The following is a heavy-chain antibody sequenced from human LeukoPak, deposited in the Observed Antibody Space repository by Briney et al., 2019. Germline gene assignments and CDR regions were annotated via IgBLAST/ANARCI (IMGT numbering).Heavy chain of an antibody. D-gene: IGHD3-16*01. J-gene: IGHJ6*03. CDR2: INPNSGGT. V-gene: IGHV1-2*02. CDR1: GYTFTSYD. Sequence: ASVKVSCKASGYTFTSYDINWVRQATGQGLEWMGWINPNSGGTNYAQKFQGRVTMTRDTSISTAYMELSRLRSDNTAVYYCARAFTPLDYYYMDVWGKGTTVTVSS. CDR3: ARAFTPLDYYYMDV.